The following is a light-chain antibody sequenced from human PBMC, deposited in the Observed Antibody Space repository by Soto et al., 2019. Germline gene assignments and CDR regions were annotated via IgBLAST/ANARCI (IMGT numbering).Light chain of an antibody. CDR2: DNN. CDR1: SSNIGNSY. V-gene: IGLV1-51*01. J-gene: IGLJ2*01. CDR3: GTWDISLSVVV. Sequence: QSVLTQPPSVSAAPGQTVTISCSGSSSNIGNSYVSWYQQLPGTAPKLLIYDNNRRPSGIPGRFSGSKSGTSATLGITGLQTGDEADYYCGTWDISLSVVVFGGGTKLTVL.